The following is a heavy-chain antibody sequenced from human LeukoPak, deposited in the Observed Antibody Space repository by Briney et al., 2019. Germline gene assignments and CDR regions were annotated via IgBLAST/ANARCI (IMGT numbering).Heavy chain of an antibody. V-gene: IGHV1-8*03. D-gene: IGHD3-3*01. CDR2: MNPNSGNT. J-gene: IGHJ6*02. CDR3: ARAKVDFVYYYYYGMDV. Sequence: ASVKVSCKASGYTFTSYDINWVRQATGQGLEWMGWMNPNSGNTGYAQKFQGRVTITRNTSISTAYMELSSLRSEDTAVYYCARAKVDFVYYYYYGMDVWGQGTTVTVSS. CDR1: GYTFTSYD.